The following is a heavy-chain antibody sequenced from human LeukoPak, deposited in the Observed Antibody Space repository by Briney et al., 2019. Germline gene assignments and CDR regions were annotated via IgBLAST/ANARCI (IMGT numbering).Heavy chain of an antibody. CDR1: GFTFSNAW. CDR2: KTKTNGGTT. CDR3: STTYYYDSSEGY. Sequence: GGSLRLSCAASGFTFSNAWMNWVRQAPGKGLEWVGRKTKTNGGTTDYVAPVKGRFTISRDDSKNTLYLQMNNLKSEDTAVYYCSTTYYYDSSEGYWGQGTLVTVSS. J-gene: IGHJ4*02. V-gene: IGHV3-15*07. D-gene: IGHD3-22*01.